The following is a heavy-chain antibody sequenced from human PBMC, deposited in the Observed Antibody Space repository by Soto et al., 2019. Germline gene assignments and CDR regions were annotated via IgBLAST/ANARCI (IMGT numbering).Heavy chain of an antibody. D-gene: IGHD3-16*01. CDR3: ARVWGSYGYFDY. V-gene: IGHV3-74*01. Sequence: EVQLVESGGGLVQPGGSLRLSCAASGFTFSSYWMHWVCQAPGKGLVWVSRINSDGSSTSYADSVKGRYTISRDNAKNTLYLQMNSLRAEDTAVYYCARVWGSYGYFDYWGQVTLVTVSS. J-gene: IGHJ4*02. CDR1: GFTFSSYW. CDR2: INSDGSST.